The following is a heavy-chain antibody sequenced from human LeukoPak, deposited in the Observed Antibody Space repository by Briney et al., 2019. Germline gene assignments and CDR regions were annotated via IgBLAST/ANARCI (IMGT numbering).Heavy chain of an antibody. CDR3: ARVYYDSTGYYYRTRYYFDF. CDR2: IYYSEST. J-gene: IGHJ4*02. D-gene: IGHD3-22*01. CDR1: GGSISSSSYY. Sequence: SETLSLTCTVSGGSISSSSYYWGWIRQPPGKGLEWIGSIYYSESTNYNPSLKSRVTMSVDTSKNQFSLKLTSVTAADTAVYYCARVYYDSTGYYYRTRYYFDFWGQGTLVTVSS. V-gene: IGHV4-39*07.